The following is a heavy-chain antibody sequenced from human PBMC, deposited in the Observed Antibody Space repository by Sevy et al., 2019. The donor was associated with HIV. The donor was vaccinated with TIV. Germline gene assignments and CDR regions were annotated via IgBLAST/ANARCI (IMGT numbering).Heavy chain of an antibody. Sequence: GGSLRLSCAASGFTFSSYEMNWVRQAPGKGLEWVSYISSSGSTIYYANSVKGRFTISRDNAKNSLYLQMNSLRAEDTAVYYCARWDEGATMVAVDYWGQGTLVTVSS. CDR3: ARWDEGATMVAVDY. CDR1: GFTFSSYE. D-gene: IGHD1-26*01. CDR2: ISSSGSTI. V-gene: IGHV3-48*03. J-gene: IGHJ4*02.